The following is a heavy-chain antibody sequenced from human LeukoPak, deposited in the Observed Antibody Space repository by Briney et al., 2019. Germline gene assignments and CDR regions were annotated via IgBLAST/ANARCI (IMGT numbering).Heavy chain of an antibody. V-gene: IGHV4-39*01. CDR3: ARAFRARYFDL. CDR1: GGSITTSSYY. CDR2: IYYSGST. D-gene: IGHD2/OR15-2a*01. J-gene: IGHJ2*01. Sequence: PSETLSLTCTVSGGSITTSSYYWGWNRQPPGKGLECIGIIYYSGSTYYNPSLKGRVTISVDTSKNQFSLKLSSVTAADTAVYYCARAFRARYFDLWGRGTLVTVSS.